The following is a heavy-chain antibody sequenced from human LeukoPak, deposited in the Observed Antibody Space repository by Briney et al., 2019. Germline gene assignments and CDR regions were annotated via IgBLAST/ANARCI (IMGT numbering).Heavy chain of an antibody. J-gene: IGHJ4*02. V-gene: IGHV1-2*02. Sequence: ASVKVSCKASGYTFTGYYMHWVRQAPGQGLEWMGWINPNSGGTNYAQKFQGRVTMTRDTSISTAYMELSRLRSDDRAVYYCASTAYDILTGYYIGYFDYWGQGTLVTVSS. CDR2: INPNSGGT. D-gene: IGHD3-9*01. CDR1: GYTFTGYY. CDR3: ASTAYDILTGYYIGYFDY.